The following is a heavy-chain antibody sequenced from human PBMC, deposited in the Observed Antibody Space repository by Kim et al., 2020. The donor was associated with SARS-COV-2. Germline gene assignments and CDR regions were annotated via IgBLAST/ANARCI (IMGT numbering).Heavy chain of an antibody. V-gene: IGHV4-39*01. CDR1: GGSISSSSYY. CDR3: ARHWGQLAVWLSSKHWYFDL. D-gene: IGHD3-10*01. CDR2: IYYTGST. J-gene: IGHJ2*01. Sequence: SETLSLTCTVSGGSISSSSYYWGWICQPPGKGLEWIGSIYYTGSTYYNPSLKSRVTISVDTSKNQFSLKLSSVTAADTAVYYCARHWGQLAVWLSSKHWYFDLWGRGTLVTVSS.